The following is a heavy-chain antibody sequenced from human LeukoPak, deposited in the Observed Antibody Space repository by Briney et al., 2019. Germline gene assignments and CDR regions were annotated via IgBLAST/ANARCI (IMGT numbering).Heavy chain of an antibody. CDR1: GFTFSSYA. D-gene: IGHD6-19*01. Sequence: GGSLRLSCAASGFTFSSYAMSWVRQAPGKGLEWVSGITAGGISTYYADSVKGRFTISRDNSKDTPYLQMNSLRAEDTAVYYCAKGRVAVAGLPFDNWGQGTLVSVSS. CDR2: ITAGGIST. J-gene: IGHJ4*02. V-gene: IGHV3-23*01. CDR3: AKGRVAVAGLPFDN.